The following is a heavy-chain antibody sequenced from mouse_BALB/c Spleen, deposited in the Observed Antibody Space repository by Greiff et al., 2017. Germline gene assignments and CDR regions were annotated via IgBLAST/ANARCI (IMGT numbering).Heavy chain of an antibody. D-gene: IGHD2-3*01. CDR2: INPSNGRT. CDR3: TSLYDGYYYYAMDY. Sequence: VQLQQPGAELVKPGASVKLSCKASGYTFTSYWMHWVKQRPGQGLEWIGEINPSNGRTNYNEKFKSKATLTVDKSSSTAYMQLSSLTSEDSAVYYCTSLYDGYYYYAMDYWGQGTSVTVSS. V-gene: IGHV1S81*02. CDR1: GYTFTSYW. J-gene: IGHJ4*01.